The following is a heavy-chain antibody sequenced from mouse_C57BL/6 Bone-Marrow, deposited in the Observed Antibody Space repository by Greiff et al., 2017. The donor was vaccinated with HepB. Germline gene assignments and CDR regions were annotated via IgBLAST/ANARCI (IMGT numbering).Heavy chain of an antibody. J-gene: IGHJ2*01. D-gene: IGHD1-1*01. CDR1: GFTFSSYA. CDR2: ISDGGSYT. CDR3: ARRGDYYGSSYFDY. V-gene: IGHV5-4*03. Sequence: EVKLMESGGGLVKPGGSLKLSCAASGFTFSSYAMSWVRQTPEKRLEWVATISDGGSYTYSPDNVKGRFTISRDNAKNNLYLQMSHLKSEDTAMYYCARRGDYYGSSYFDYWGQGTTLTVSS.